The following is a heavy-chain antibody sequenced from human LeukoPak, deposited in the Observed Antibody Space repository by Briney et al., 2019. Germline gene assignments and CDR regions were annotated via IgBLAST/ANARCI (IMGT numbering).Heavy chain of an antibody. CDR3: AKDFDQLFDY. V-gene: IGHV3-23*01. CDR1: GFTFSSYA. J-gene: IGHJ4*02. D-gene: IGHD2-2*01. CDR2: ISGSGGST. Sequence: GESLRLSCAASGFTFSSYAMSWVRQAPGKGLEWVSAISGSGGSTYYADSVKGRFTISRDNSKNTLYLQMNSPRAEDTAVYYCAKDFDQLFDYWGQGTLVTVSS.